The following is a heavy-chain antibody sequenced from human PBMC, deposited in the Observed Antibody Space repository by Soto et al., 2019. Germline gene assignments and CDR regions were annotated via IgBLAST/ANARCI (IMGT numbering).Heavy chain of an antibody. Sequence: QVQLVQSGAEVKKPGSSVKVSCKASGGTFSSYAISWVRQAPGQGLEWMGGIIPIFGTANYAQKFQGRVTITADESTSPAYMELSSLRSEDTAVYYCARGLITIFGVVPGGLDYWGQGTLVTVSS. D-gene: IGHD3-3*01. CDR3: ARGLITIFGVVPGGLDY. CDR1: GGTFSSYA. J-gene: IGHJ4*02. CDR2: IIPIFGTA. V-gene: IGHV1-69*01.